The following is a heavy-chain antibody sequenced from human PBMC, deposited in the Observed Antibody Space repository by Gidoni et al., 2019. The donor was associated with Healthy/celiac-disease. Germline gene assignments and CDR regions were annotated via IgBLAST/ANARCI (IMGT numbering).Heavy chain of an antibody. CDR3: ARVGYYYGSGSYHTNRYGMDV. CDR2: INHSGST. V-gene: IGHV4-34*01. Sequence: QVQLQQWGAGLLKPSETLSLTCAVYGGSFSGYYWSWIRQPPGKGLEWIGEINHSGSTNYNPSLKSRVTISVDTSKNQFSLKLSSVTAADTAVYYCARVGYYYGSGSYHTNRYGMDVWGQGTTVTVSS. CDR1: GGSFSGYY. J-gene: IGHJ6*02. D-gene: IGHD3-10*01.